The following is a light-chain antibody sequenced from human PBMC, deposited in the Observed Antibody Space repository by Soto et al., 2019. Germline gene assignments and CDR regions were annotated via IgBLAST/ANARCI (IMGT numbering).Light chain of an antibody. J-gene: IGKJ5*01. CDR3: QQRSNWPPT. Sequence: EIVMTQSPATLSVSPGEGVTLSCRASQTVPSRIAWYQQKPGQAPSLLIYGASTRATGVPDRFSGTGSGTDFTLTISSLEPEDFAVYYCQQRSNWPPTFGQGTRLEIK. CDR1: QTVPSR. CDR2: GAS. V-gene: IGKV3-15*01.